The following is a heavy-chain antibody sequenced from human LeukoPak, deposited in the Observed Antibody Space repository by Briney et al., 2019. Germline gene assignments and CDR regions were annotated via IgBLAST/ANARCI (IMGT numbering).Heavy chain of an antibody. Sequence: GGSLRLSCAASGFTFSSYGMSWVRQAPGKGLEWVSAISGSGGSTYYADSVKGRFTISRDNSKNTLYLQMNSLRAEDTAVYYCAKAWAEGYYDSSGYYYSYYYMDVWGKGTTVTISS. CDR2: ISGSGGST. CDR3: AKAWAEGYYDSSGYYYSYYYMDV. D-gene: IGHD3-22*01. J-gene: IGHJ6*03. CDR1: GFTFSSYG. V-gene: IGHV3-23*01.